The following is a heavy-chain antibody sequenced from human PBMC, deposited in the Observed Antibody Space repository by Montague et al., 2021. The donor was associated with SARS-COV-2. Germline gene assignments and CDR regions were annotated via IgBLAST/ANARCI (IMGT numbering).Heavy chain of an antibody. CDR3: AREGEGRGNFDY. CDR1: GASINNGSYY. Sequence: TLSLTCTVSGASINNGSYYWCLILPPAGKGPGWIGLIYTRGNTYYSPPLKSRVSISLDTSMKQIFLKLTSVTAADTAIYYCAREGEGRGNFDYWGQGIVVTVSS. CDR2: IYTRGNT. D-gene: IGHD3-16*01. J-gene: IGHJ4*02. V-gene: IGHV4-61*02.